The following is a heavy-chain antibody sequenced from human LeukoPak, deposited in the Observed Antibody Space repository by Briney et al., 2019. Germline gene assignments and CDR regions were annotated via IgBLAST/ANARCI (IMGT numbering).Heavy chain of an antibody. V-gene: IGHV4-61*02. CDR1: GGSLTSGSYY. Sequence: SETLSLTCTVSGGSLTSGSYYWSWIRQPAGKGLEWIGRIYTTGSTNYNPSLKSRVTISLDTSKNQFSLKLSSVTAADTAVYYCARDYDMLRGMDVWGKGTTVTISS. D-gene: IGHD3-9*01. CDR2: IYTTGST. CDR3: ARDYDMLRGMDV. J-gene: IGHJ6*04.